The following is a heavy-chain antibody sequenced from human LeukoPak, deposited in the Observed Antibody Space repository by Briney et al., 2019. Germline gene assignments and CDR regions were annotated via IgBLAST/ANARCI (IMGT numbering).Heavy chain of an antibody. V-gene: IGHV4-34*01. CDR3: ARDGAPYNWKGFDY. CDR2: INHSGST. Sequence: PSETLSLTCAVYGGSFSGYYWSWIRQPPGKGLEWIGEINHSGSTNYNPSLKSRVTISVDTSKNQFSLQLNSVTPEDTAVYCCARDGAPYNWKGFDYWGQGTLVAVSS. J-gene: IGHJ4*02. D-gene: IGHD1-20*01. CDR1: GGSFSGYY.